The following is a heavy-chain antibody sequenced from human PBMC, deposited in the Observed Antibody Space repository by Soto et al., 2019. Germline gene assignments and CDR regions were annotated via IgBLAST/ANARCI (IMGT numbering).Heavy chain of an antibody. J-gene: IGHJ4*02. V-gene: IGHV3-30-3*01. D-gene: IGHD3-22*01. CDR3: AREPAYYYDSSGYSVPFGY. CDR2: ISYDGSSK. CDR1: GFTFSNYA. Sequence: QVQLVESGGGVVQPGRSLRLSCAASGFTFSNYAMHWVRQAPGKGLEWVAVISYDGSSKYYADSVKGRFTIARDNSQNTLYLQMNSLRAEDTAVYYCAREPAYYYDSSGYSVPFGYWGQGTLVTVSS.